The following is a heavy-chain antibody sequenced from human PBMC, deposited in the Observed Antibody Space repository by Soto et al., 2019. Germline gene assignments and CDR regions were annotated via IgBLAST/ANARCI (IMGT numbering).Heavy chain of an antibody. J-gene: IGHJ6*02. CDR2: MNPNSGNT. D-gene: IGHD3-10*01. CDR3: ASSMWSDADGSGSCYYYYGMDV. CDR1: GYTFTSYD. V-gene: IGHV1-8*01. Sequence: ASVKVSCKASGYTFTSYDINWVRQATGQGLEWMEWMNPNSGNTGYAQKFQGRVTMTRNTSISTTYMELSSLRSEETAVYYCASSMWSDADGSGSCYYYYGMDVWGQGTTVTVSS.